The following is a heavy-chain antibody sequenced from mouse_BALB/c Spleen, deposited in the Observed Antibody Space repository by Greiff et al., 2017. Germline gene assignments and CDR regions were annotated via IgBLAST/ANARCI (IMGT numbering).Heavy chain of an antibody. CDR1: GYSFTSYW. J-gene: IGHJ1*01. CDR2: IDPSDSET. V-gene: IGHV1S127*01. CDR3: ERGYGGYYGWYFDV. Sequence: VQLVESGPQLVRPGASVTISCTASGYSFTSYWMHWVQQRPGQGLEWIGMIDPSDSETRLNQKFKDKATLTVDTSSSTASMQLSSPTSEDSAVYYCERGYGGYYGWYFDVWGAGTTVTVSS. D-gene: IGHD2-3*01.